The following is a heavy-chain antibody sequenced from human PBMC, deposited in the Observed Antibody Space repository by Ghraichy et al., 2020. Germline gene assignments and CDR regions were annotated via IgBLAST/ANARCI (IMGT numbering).Heavy chain of an antibody. CDR1: GGSISSSY. V-gene: IGHV4-59*08. J-gene: IGHJ6*02. Sequence: SETPSLTCTVSGGSISSSYWSWIRQPPGKGLEWIGYIYYSGSTNYNPSLKSRVTISVDTSKNQFSLKLSSVTAADTAVYYCARLDYSNYFGYYYGMDVWGQGTTVTVSS. CDR2: IYYSGST. CDR3: ARLDYSNYFGYYYGMDV. D-gene: IGHD4-11*01.